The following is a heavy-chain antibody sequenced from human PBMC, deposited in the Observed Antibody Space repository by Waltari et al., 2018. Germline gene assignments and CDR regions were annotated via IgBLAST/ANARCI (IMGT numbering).Heavy chain of an antibody. D-gene: IGHD3-16*01. Sequence: QVQLVQXGAELKKPXXSVKXSXXXXXXTFSSYXXSWXRRXXGQGLEWMGGIIPIXGXXNYAQKXQGRVTXTADKSTSXXXMELXXXXSXXTAVXXCASYXXXXGGXFDPXGQGTLX. CDR1: XXTFSSYX. J-gene: IGHJ5*02. CDR2: IIPIXGXX. V-gene: IGHV1-69*14. CDR3: ASYXXXXGGXFDP.